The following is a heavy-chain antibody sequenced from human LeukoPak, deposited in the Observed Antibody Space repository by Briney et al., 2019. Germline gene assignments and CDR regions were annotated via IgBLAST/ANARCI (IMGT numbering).Heavy chain of an antibody. CDR2: IYSGGST. Sequence: PGGSLRLSCAASGFTVSSNYMSWVRQAPGKGLEWVSVIYSGGSTYYADSMKGRFTISRDNSKNTLYLQMNSLRAEDTAVYYCARVDNWNDVSYYFDYWGQGTLVTVSS. CDR1: GFTVSSNY. J-gene: IGHJ4*02. CDR3: ARVDNWNDVSYYFDY. D-gene: IGHD1-20*01. V-gene: IGHV3-53*01.